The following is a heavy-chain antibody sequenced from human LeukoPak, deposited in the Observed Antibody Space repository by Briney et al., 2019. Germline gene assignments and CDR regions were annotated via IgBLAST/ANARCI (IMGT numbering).Heavy chain of an antibody. Sequence: GGSLRLSCAASGFTFSSHAMSWVRQAPGKGLEWVSAISGSGGSTYYADSVKGRFTISRDNSKNTLYLQMNSLRAEDTAVYYCAKGSNSLYYYDSSGYYWVYWGQGTLVTVSS. D-gene: IGHD3-22*01. CDR2: ISGSGGST. CDR3: AKGSNSLYYYDSSGYYWVY. J-gene: IGHJ4*02. V-gene: IGHV3-23*01. CDR1: GFTFSSHA.